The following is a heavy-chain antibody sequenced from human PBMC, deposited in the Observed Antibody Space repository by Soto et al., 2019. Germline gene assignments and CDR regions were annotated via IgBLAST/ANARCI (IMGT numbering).Heavy chain of an antibody. V-gene: IGHV5-51*01. CDR1: GYSFTSYW. D-gene: IGHD6-13*01. Sequence: GESLKISCKGSGYSFTSYWIGWVRQMPGKGLESMGIIYPGDSDTRYSPSFQGQVTISADKSISTAYLQWSSLKASDTAIYYCARTAAAGKYYYGMDVWGQGTTVTVSS. CDR2: IYPGDSDT. CDR3: ARTAAAGKYYYGMDV. J-gene: IGHJ6*02.